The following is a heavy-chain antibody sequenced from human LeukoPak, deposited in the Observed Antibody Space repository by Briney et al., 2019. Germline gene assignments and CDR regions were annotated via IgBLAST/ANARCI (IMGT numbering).Heavy chain of an antibody. CDR1: GGSFSGYY. V-gene: IGHV4-34*01. CDR2: INHSGST. Sequence: PSETLSLTCAVYGGSFSGYYWSWIRQPPGKGLEWIGEINHSGSTNYNPSLKSRVTISVDTSKNQFSLKLSSVTAADTAVYYCARDGDDILTGYYGYWGQGTLVTVSS. D-gene: IGHD3-9*01. CDR3: ARDGDDILTGYYGY. J-gene: IGHJ4*02.